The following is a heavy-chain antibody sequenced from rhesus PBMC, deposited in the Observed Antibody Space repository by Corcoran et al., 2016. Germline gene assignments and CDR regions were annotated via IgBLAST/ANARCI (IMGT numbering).Heavy chain of an antibody. CDR3: ARWGSGSPFDY. V-gene: IGHV4-65*01. J-gene: IGHJ4*01. CDR2: ISGSSGST. D-gene: IGHD6-25*01. CDR1: GGSISSSNW. Sequence: QVQLQESGPGLVKPSETLSLTCAVSGGSISSSNWWSWIRQPPGKGLEWIGYISGSSGSTYYNPARKVRVTIATDTSKNQCSLKLSSVTAADMAVYYCARWGSGSPFDYWGQGVLVTVSS.